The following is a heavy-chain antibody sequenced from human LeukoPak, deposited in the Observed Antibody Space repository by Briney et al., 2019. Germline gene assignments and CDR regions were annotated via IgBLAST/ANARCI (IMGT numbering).Heavy chain of an antibody. D-gene: IGHD6-13*01. CDR3: AKRFPYSSSWFADY. CDR2: ISGSGGST. J-gene: IGHJ4*02. Sequence: GGSLRLSCAASGFIFSSYAMSWVRQAPGKGLEWVSAISGSGGSTYYADSVKGRFTISRDSSKNTLYLQMNSLRAEDTAVYYCAKRFPYSSSWFADYWGQGTLVIVSS. CDR1: GFIFSSYA. V-gene: IGHV3-23*01.